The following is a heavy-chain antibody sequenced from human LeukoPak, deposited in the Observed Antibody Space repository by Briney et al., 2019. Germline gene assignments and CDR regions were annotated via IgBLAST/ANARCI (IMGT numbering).Heavy chain of an antibody. Sequence: GGSLRLSCAASGFTFSAYWMHWVRQAPGKGLVWVSRIKGDGSGASYADSVKGRFTISRDNAKSTLYLEMNSLRGDDTAVYYCACTSRPIDAWGQGTLVTVSS. CDR2: IKGDGSGA. V-gene: IGHV3-74*01. D-gene: IGHD2-8*01. CDR3: ACTSRPIDA. J-gene: IGHJ5*02. CDR1: GFTFSAYW.